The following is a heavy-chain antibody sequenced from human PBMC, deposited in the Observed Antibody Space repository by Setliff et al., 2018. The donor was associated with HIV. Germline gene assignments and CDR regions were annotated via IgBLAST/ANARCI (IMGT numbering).Heavy chain of an antibody. J-gene: IGHJ6*03. CDR3: ARADCSSTSCYRDYYYYMDV. D-gene: IGHD2-2*01. Sequence: SETLSLTCTVSGGSISSHYWGWIRQPPGKGLEWIGYIYYSGSTNYNPSLKSRVTISVDTSKKQFSLKLSSVTAADTAVYYCARADCSSTSCYRDYYYYMDVWGKGTTVTSP. CDR1: GGSISSHY. CDR2: IYYSGST. V-gene: IGHV4-59*08.